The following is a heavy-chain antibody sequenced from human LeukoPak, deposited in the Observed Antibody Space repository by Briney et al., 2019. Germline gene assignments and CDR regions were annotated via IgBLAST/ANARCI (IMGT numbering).Heavy chain of an antibody. Sequence: SQTLSLTCAPSGDSVSSNSATWNWIRQSPTRGLEWLGRTFYRSKWYNDYAVSVKSRLAINPDTSKNQFSLQLKSVTPEDTAVYYCARDEDIVGSTENAFDLWGQGTMVTVSS. J-gene: IGHJ3*01. V-gene: IGHV6-1*01. CDR3: ARDEDIVGSTENAFDL. CDR1: GDSVSSNSAT. CDR2: TFYRSKWYN. D-gene: IGHD1-26*01.